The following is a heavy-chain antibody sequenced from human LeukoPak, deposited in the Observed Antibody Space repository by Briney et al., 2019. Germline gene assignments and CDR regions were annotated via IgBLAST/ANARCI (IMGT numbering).Heavy chain of an antibody. CDR1: GASFSDSDFF. CDR2: IYYSVST. Sequence: SETLSLPRTVSGASFSDSDFFWAWVRQPPGKGLEWIGNIYYSVSTYYNPYLKSRVSVSMDTTKKQFSLKLRSMAAADTAVYYCARQGTYFNIFSGYRPGQFDYWGQGTLVTVSS. D-gene: IGHD3-9*01. J-gene: IGHJ4*02. CDR3: ARQGTYFNIFSGYRPGQFDY. V-gene: IGHV4-39*01.